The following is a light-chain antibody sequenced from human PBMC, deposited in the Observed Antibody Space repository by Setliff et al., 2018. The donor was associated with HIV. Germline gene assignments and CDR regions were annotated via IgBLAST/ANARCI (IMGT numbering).Light chain of an antibody. CDR1: SSNIGAGYD. Sequence: QSVLTQPPSVSGAPGQRVTISCTGSSSNIGAGYDVHWYQQPPGTAPKLLISANSNRPSGVPDRFSGYKSGTSASLAITGLQAEDEADYYCQSYDASLSGFVFGTGTKVT. V-gene: IGLV1-40*01. CDR3: QSYDASLSGFV. CDR2: ANS. J-gene: IGLJ1*01.